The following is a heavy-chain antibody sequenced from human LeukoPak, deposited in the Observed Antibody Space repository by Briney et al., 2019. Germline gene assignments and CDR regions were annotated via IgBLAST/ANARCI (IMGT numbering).Heavy chain of an antibody. CDR2: IIPIFGAA. V-gene: IGHV1-69*13. CDR1: GGTFSSYA. CDR3: ASIYSSWRSNWFDP. J-gene: IGHJ5*02. Sequence: ASVKVSCKASGGTFSSYAISWVRQAPGQGLEWMGGIIPIFGAANYAQKFQGRVTITADESTSTAYMELSSLRSEDTAVYYCASIYSSWRSNWFDPWGQGTLVTVSS. D-gene: IGHD6-13*01.